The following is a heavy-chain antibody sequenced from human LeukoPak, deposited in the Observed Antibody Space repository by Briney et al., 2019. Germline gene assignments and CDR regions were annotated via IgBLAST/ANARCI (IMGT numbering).Heavy chain of an antibody. CDR1: GFTFRSYV. D-gene: IGHD3-16*02. CDR3: AKDTSYLTSLFDY. Sequence: PRGSLRLSCAASGFTFRSYVMSWVRQAPGKGLQWVSGISGSGGGTYYADSVKGRFTISRDNSKNTLYLQMNSLRAEDTAVYYCAKDTSYLTSLFDYWGQGTLVTVSS. V-gene: IGHV3-23*01. J-gene: IGHJ4*02. CDR2: ISGSGGGT.